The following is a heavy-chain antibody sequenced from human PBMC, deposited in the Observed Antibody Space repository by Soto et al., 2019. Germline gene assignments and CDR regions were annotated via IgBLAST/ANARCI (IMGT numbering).Heavy chain of an antibody. CDR1: GGSISSGGYY. V-gene: IGHV4-31*03. Sequence: QVQLQESGPGLVKPSQTLSLTCTVSGGSISSGGYYWSWIRQHPGKGLEWIGYIYYSGSTYYNPSRKSRCTIPADTSKNQFSLKLSSVTAADTAVYYCARCYDYVWGSYRPKYFDYWGQGTLVTVSS. D-gene: IGHD3-16*02. CDR2: IYYSGST. J-gene: IGHJ4*02. CDR3: ARCYDYVWGSYRPKYFDY.